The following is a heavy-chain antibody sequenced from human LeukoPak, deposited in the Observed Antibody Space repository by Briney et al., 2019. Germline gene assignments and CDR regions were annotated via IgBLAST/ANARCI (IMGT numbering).Heavy chain of an antibody. J-gene: IGHJ6*03. CDR1: GGSISSYY. CDR2: IYYSGST. CDR3: ARISGQQLAYYYYYMDV. Sequence: PSETLSLTCTVSGGSISSYYWSWIRQPPGKGLEWIGYIYYSGSTNYNPSLKSRVTISVDTSKNQFSLKLSSVTAADTAVYYCARISGQQLAYYYYYMDVWGKGTTVTISS. V-gene: IGHV4-59*01. D-gene: IGHD6-13*01.